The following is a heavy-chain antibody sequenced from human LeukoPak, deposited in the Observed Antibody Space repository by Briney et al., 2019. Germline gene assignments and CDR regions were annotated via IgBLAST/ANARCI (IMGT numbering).Heavy chain of an antibody. CDR3: AEDRGVAFASGSSELDY. Sequence: GGSLRLSCAASRFTFGKYGMHWVRQAPGKGLEWVAVISYDGSNKYYADSVKGRITISRDNSKNTLYLQMNSLRAEDTAVYYCAEDRGVAFASGSSELDYWGQGTLVTVSS. CDR1: RFTFGKYG. D-gene: IGHD3-10*01. V-gene: IGHV3-30*18. CDR2: ISYDGSNK. J-gene: IGHJ4*02.